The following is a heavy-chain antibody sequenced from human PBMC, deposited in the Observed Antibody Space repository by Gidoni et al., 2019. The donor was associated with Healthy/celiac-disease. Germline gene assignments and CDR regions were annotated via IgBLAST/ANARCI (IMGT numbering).Heavy chain of an antibody. CDR3: ARESEGDIVVVPAAQTLDV. CDR1: GFTFSSYS. V-gene: IGHV3-21*01. Sequence: EVQLVESGGGLVKPGGSLRLSCAASGFTFSSYSMNWVRQAPGKGLEWVSSISSSSSYIYYADSVKGRFTISRDNAKNSLYLQMNSLRAEDTAVYYCARESEGDIVVVPAAQTLDVWGQGTTVTVSS. CDR2: ISSSSSYI. D-gene: IGHD2-2*01. J-gene: IGHJ6*02.